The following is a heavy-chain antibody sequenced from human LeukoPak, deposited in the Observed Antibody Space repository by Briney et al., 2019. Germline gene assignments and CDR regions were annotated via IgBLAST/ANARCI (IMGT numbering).Heavy chain of an antibody. Sequence: SVKVSCMASGGTFSSYAISWVRRAPGQGLEWMGGIIPIFGTANYAQKFQGRVTITADKSTSTAYMELSSLRSEDTAVYYCARSYYDILTGYLSPYYFDYWGQGTLVTVSS. CDR2: IIPIFGTA. CDR1: GGTFSSYA. V-gene: IGHV1-69*06. D-gene: IGHD3-9*01. J-gene: IGHJ4*02. CDR3: ARSYYDILTGYLSPYYFDY.